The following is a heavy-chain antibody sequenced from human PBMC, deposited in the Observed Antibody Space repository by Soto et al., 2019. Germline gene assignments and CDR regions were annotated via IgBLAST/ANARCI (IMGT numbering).Heavy chain of an antibody. CDR1: GDSISSYY. J-gene: IGHJ4*01. D-gene: IGHD3-3*01. Sequence: SETLSLTCAVSGDSISSYYCMWIRQPPGKGLESIGYLYYGRSANYNPSLKSRVTLSVDTSTNQCSLTLSSMTAADTAVYYCSIHAPAISLPYYWAQGTLVTVSA. CDR2: LYYGRSA. V-gene: IGHV4-59*04. CDR3: SIHAPAISLPYY.